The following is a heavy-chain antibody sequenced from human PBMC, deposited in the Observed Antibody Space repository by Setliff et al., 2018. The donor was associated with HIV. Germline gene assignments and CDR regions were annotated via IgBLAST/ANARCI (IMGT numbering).Heavy chain of an antibody. CDR2: IFYSGST. CDR1: SGSISSYY. Sequence: SETLSLTCTVSSGSISSYYWIWIRQPPGKGLEWIGHIFYSGSTNHNPSLKSRVTISVDTSKNQFSLKPSSVTAADTAVYYCARGKWLVQNFYSYYMDVWGKGTTVTVSS. V-gene: IGHV4-59*01. CDR3: ARGKWLVQNFYSYYMDV. D-gene: IGHD6-19*01. J-gene: IGHJ6*03.